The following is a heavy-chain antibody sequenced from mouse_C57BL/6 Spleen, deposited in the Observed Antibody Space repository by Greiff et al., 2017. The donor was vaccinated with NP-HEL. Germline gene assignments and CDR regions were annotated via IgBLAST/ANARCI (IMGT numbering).Heavy chain of an antibody. J-gene: IGHJ1*03. CDR1: GYAFSSSW. D-gene: IGHD3-1*01. CDR2: IYPGDGDT. V-gene: IGHV1-82*01. Sequence: QVQLQQSGPELVKPGASVKISCKASGYAFSSSWMNWVKQRPGKGLEWIGRIYPGDGDTNYNGKFKGKATLTADKSSSTAYMQLSSLTSEDSAVYFCARSSGGTRYFDVWGTGTTVTVSS. CDR3: ARSSGGTRYFDV.